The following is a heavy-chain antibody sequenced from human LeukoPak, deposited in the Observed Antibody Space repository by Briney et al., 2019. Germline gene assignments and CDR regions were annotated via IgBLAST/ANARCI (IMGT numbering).Heavy chain of an antibody. Sequence: SGTLSLTCAVSGGSVSINNWWSWVRQPPGKGLEWIGYIYYSGSTNYNPSLKSRVTISVDTSKNQFSLKLSSVTAADTAVYYCARAGRGGGQQNVWGQGTLVTVSS. CDR2: IYYSGST. CDR3: ARAGRGGGQQNV. D-gene: IGHD3-16*01. V-gene: IGHV4-4*02. CDR1: GGSVSINNW. J-gene: IGHJ4*02.